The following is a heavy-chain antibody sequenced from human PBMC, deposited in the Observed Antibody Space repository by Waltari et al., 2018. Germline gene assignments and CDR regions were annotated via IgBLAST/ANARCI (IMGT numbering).Heavy chain of an antibody. D-gene: IGHD3-22*01. J-gene: IGHJ5*02. V-gene: IGHV4-59*01. Sequence: QVQLQESGPGLVKPSETLSLTCTVSGGSISSYSWSWIRQPPGKGLEWIGYIYYSGSTNYNPSLKSRVTISVDTSKNQFSLKLSSVTAADTAVYYCAREFSYYYDSSGYHNWFDPWGQGTLVTVSS. CDR2: IYYSGST. CDR3: AREFSYYYDSSGYHNWFDP. CDR1: GGSISSYS.